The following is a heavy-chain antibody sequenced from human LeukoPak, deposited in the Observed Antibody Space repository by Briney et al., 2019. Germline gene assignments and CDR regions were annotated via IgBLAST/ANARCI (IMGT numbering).Heavy chain of an antibody. CDR2: IWYDGSNK. J-gene: IGHJ6*02. CDR3: ARVVAGTVLYYYYGMDV. Sequence: PGGSLRLSCAASGFTFSTYGMHWVRQAPGKGLEWVAVIWYDGSNKYYADSVKGRFTISRDNAKNSLYLQMNSLRAEDTAVYYCARVVAGTVLYYYYGMDVWGQGTTVTVSS. CDR1: GFTFSTYG. V-gene: IGHV3-33*08. D-gene: IGHD6-19*01.